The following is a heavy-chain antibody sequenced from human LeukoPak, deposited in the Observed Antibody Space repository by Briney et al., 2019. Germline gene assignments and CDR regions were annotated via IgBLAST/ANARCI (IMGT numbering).Heavy chain of an antibody. V-gene: IGHV3-23*01. CDR3: AKVWFGELFGAFDI. J-gene: IGHJ3*02. Sequence: PGGSLRLSCAAPGFTFSNYAMSWVRQAPGKGLEWVSTISGSGDSTDYADSVKGHFTISRDNSKNTLYLQMNSLRAEDTAVYYCAKVWFGELFGAFDIWGQGTMVTVSS. CDR1: GFTFSNYA. CDR2: ISGSGDST. D-gene: IGHD3-10*01.